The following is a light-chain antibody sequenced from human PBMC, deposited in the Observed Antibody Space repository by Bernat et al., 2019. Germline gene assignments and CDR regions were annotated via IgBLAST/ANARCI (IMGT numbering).Light chain of an antibody. J-gene: IGLJ2*01. V-gene: IGLV2-14*03. Sequence: QSALTQPASVSGSPGQSITISCTGTSSDVGGYDYVSGYQQHPGKAPKLMIYDVSNRPSGVSNRFSGSKSGNTASLTISGLQAEDEADYFCSSYTTRGPLVFGGGTRHTVL. CDR1: SSDVGGYDY. CDR2: DVS. CDR3: SSYTTRGPLV.